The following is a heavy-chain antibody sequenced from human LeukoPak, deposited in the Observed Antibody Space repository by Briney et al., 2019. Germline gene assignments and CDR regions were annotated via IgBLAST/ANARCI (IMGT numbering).Heavy chain of an antibody. Sequence: ASVKVSCKASGYTFTSYGISWVRQAPGQGLEWMGWINTNTGNPTYAQGFTGRFVFSLDTSVSTAYLQISSLKAEDTAVYYCARGVSPEPYYYDSSGYSDYWGQGTLVTVSS. D-gene: IGHD3-22*01. V-gene: IGHV7-4-1*02. J-gene: IGHJ4*02. CDR3: ARGVSPEPYYYDSSGYSDY. CDR1: GYTFTSYG. CDR2: INTNTGNP.